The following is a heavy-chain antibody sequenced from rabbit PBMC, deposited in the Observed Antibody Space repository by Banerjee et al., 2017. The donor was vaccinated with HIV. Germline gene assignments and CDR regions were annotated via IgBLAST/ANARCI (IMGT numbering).Heavy chain of an antibody. CDR3: ARGLLIGDL. CDR1: GFSFSSGYW. V-gene: IGHV1S40*01. D-gene: IGHD4-2*01. J-gene: IGHJ4*01. Sequence: QSLEESGGDLVKPGASLTLTCTASGFSFSSGYWICWVRQAPGKGLEWIACIYAGSSGSTYYASWAKGRFTISKTSSTTVTLQMTSLTAADTATYFCARGLLIGDLWGPGTLVAVS. CDR2: IYAGSSGST.